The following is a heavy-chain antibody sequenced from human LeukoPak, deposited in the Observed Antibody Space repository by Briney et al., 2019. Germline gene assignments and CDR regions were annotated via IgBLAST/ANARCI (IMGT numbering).Heavy chain of an antibody. J-gene: IGHJ4*02. CDR2: INPNSGGT. CDR3: ARVTGYMIEDYFDY. CDR1: GYTFTGYY. Sequence: ASVKVSCKASGYTFTGYYMHWVRQAPGQGLEWMGWINPNSGGTNYTQKFQGRVTMTRDTSISTAYMELSRLRSDDTAVYYCARVTGYMIEDYFDYWGQGTLVTVSS. D-gene: IGHD3-22*01. V-gene: IGHV1-2*02.